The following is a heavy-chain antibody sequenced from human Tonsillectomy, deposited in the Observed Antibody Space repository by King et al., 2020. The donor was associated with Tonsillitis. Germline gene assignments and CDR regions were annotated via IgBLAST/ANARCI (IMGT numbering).Heavy chain of an antibody. J-gene: IGHJ2*01. CDR2: IYYSGST. D-gene: IGHD3-22*01. V-gene: IGHV4-30-4*01. Sequence: QLQESSPGLVKPSQTLSLTCTVSGGSISSGDYYWSWIRQPPGKGLEWIGYIYYSGSTYYNPSLKSRVTISVDTSKNQFSLKLSSVTAADTAVYYCAGAYDSSGYFLINWYFDLWGRGTLVTVSS. CDR3: AGAYDSSGYFLINWYFDL. CDR1: GGSISSGDYY.